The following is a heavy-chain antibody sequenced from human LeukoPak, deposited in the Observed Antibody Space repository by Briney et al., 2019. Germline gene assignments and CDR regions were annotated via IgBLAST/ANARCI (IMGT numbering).Heavy chain of an antibody. CDR2: IKQDGSEK. CDR3: AKGGYCSGGSCSPYYYYYMDV. J-gene: IGHJ6*03. D-gene: IGHD2-15*01. Sequence: GGSLRLSCAASGFTFSTYRMSWVRQAPGKGLEWVANIKQDGSEKHYVDSVKGRFTISRDNSKNTLYLQMNSLRAEDTAVYYCAKGGYCSGGSCSPYYYYYMDVWGKGTTVTVSS. V-gene: IGHV3-7*03. CDR1: GFTFSTYR.